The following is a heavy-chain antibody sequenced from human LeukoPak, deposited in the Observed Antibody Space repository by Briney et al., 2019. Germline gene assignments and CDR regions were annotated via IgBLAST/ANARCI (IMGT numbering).Heavy chain of an antibody. CDR3: VRGGASRPDF. D-gene: IGHD6-6*01. CDR2: ISSSSAYT. CDR1: GFIFSDYS. V-gene: IGHV3-21*06. J-gene: IGHJ4*02. Sequence: GGSLRLSCVASGFIFSDYSMDWVRQAPGKGLEWVSSISSSSAYTFYSDSVKGRFTISRDNAQSSLYLQMNSLRPEDTAVYYCVRGGASRPDFWGQGTLVTVSS.